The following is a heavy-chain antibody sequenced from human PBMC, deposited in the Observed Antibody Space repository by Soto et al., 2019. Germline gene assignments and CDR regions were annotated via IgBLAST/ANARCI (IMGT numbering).Heavy chain of an antibody. D-gene: IGHD3-3*01. J-gene: IGHJ5*02. V-gene: IGHV3-48*02. CDR3: ARGLLEWQLNWFDP. CDR2: ISSSSSTK. CDR1: GFTFSSYS. Sequence: EVQLVESGGGLVQPGGSLRLSCAASGFTFSSYSMNWVRQAPGKGLEWVAYISSSSSTKYYADSVKGRFTISRDNAKNSLYLQMNSLRDEDTAVYYCARGLLEWQLNWFDPWGQGTLVTVSS.